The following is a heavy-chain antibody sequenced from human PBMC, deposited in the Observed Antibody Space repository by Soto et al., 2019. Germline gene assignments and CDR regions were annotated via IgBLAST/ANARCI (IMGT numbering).Heavy chain of an antibody. V-gene: IGHV4-39*01. CDR3: ARQSALGGYDYYFDY. CDR2: IYYSGST. Sequence: QLQLQESGPGLVKPSETLALTCTVSGGSISSSSYYWGWIRQPPGKGLAWIGSIYYSGSTYYNPSLKSRVTISVDTSKNQFSLKLSSVTAADTAVYYCARQSALGGYDYYFDYWGQGTLVTVSS. J-gene: IGHJ4*02. D-gene: IGHD5-12*01. CDR1: GGSISSSSYY.